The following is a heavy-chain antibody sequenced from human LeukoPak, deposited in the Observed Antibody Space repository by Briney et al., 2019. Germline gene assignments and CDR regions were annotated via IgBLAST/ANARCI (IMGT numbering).Heavy chain of an antibody. V-gene: IGHV3-23*01. CDR3: AKGSRGSRPYYFDY. D-gene: IGHD2-15*01. CDR1: GSTFNNYA. CDR2: ISDSGGST. J-gene: IGHJ4*02. Sequence: HSGGSLRLSCAASGSTFNNYAMSWVRQAPGKGLEWFSAISDSGGSTYYADSVQGRFTISRDNSKNTLSLQMSSLRAEDTAVYYCAKGSRGSRPYYFDYWGQGTLVTVSS.